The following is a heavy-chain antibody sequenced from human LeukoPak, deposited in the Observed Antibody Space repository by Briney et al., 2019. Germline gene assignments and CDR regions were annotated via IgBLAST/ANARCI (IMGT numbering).Heavy chain of an antibody. V-gene: IGHV3-33*01. CDR3: ARGGHIVVVTSGVLAEYFQH. CDR1: GFTFSSYG. CDR2: IWYDGSNK. D-gene: IGHD2-21*02. Sequence: PGRSLRLSCAASGFTFSSYGMHWVRQAPGKGLEWVAAIWYDGSNKYYADSVKGRFTISRDNSKNTLYLQMNSLRAEDTAVYYCARGGHIVVVTSGVLAEYFQHWGQGTLVTVSS. J-gene: IGHJ1*01.